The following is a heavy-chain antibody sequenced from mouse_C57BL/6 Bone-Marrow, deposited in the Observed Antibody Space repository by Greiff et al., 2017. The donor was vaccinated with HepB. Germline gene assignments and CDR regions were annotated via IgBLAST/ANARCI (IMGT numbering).Heavy chain of an antibody. CDR3: ARVDYSCAMDY. Sequence: EVKLMESGPGLVKPSQTVFLTCTVTGISITTGNYRWSWIRQFPGHKLEWIGYIYSSGTITYNPSLTSRTTSTRDHPKNQFFLEMNPLTAEDTATYYCARVDYSCAMDYWGQGTSVTVSS. D-gene: IGHD2-13*01. CDR1: GISITTGNYR. CDR2: IYSSGTI. V-gene: IGHV3-5*01. J-gene: IGHJ4*01.